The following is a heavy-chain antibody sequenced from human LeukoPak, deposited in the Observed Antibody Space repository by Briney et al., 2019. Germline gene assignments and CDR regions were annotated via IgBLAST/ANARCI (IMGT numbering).Heavy chain of an antibody. J-gene: IGHJ4*02. Sequence: PGGSPRLSCAASGFTFDDYAMHWVRQAPGKGLEWVSGISWNSGSIGYADSVKGRFTISRDNAKNSLYLQMNSLRAEDTALYYCAKGASSTSCPDYWGQGTLVTVSS. CDR2: ISWNSGSI. CDR1: GFTFDDYA. D-gene: IGHD2-2*01. CDR3: AKGASSTSCPDY. V-gene: IGHV3-9*01.